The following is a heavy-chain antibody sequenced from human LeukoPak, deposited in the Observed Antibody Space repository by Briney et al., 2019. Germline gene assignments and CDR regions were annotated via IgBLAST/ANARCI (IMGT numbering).Heavy chain of an antibody. D-gene: IGHD1-26*01. CDR3: AKESEWELQAPEFDP. CDR2: IKQDGSEK. CDR1: GFTFDDYG. J-gene: IGHJ5*02. Sequence: QPRGSLRLSCAASGFTFDDYGMSWVRQAPGKGLEWVANIKQDGSEKYYVDSVKGRFTISRDNAKNSLYLQMNSLRAEDTAVYYCAKESEWELQAPEFDPWGQGTLVTVSS. V-gene: IGHV3-7*01.